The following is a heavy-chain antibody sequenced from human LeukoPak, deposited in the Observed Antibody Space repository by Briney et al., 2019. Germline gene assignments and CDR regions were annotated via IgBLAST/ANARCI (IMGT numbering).Heavy chain of an antibody. Sequence: SVKVSCEASGGTFSSYAMSWVRQAPGQGLEWMGSIIPSFGTANYAQKFQGRVTITTDESTSTAYMEMSSLRSEDTAVYYCARGPSFRGNALDIWGQGTMVTVSS. V-gene: IGHV1-69*05. J-gene: IGHJ3*02. D-gene: IGHD3-10*01. CDR3: ARGPSFRGNALDI. CDR1: GGTFSSYA. CDR2: IIPSFGTA.